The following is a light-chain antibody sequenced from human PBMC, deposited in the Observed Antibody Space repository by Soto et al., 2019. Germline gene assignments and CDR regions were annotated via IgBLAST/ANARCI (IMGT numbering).Light chain of an antibody. V-gene: IGKV3-20*01. CDR2: GAF. Sequence: EIVLTQSPATLSVSPGERATLSCRTSQSVGSNLAWYQQKPGQPPRLLIYGAFSRATGIPDRFSGSGSGTDFTLTISRLEPEDFAVYYCQQYGSSLTFGGGTKVDIK. CDR1: QSVGSN. J-gene: IGKJ4*01. CDR3: QQYGSSLT.